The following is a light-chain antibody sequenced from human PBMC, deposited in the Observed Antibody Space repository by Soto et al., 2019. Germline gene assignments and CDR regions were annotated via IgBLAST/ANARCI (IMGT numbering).Light chain of an antibody. V-gene: IGKV1-39*01. J-gene: IGKJ1*01. CDR2: VAS. CDR3: QESYSTS. Sequence: IQMTQSPSSLSASVGDSLTINCRASQYISTYLNWYQQKPGKAPKLLIYVASNLQSGVPSRFSGSGSGTDFTLTISSLQPEDIATYYCQESYSTSFGQGTKVDIK. CDR1: QYISTY.